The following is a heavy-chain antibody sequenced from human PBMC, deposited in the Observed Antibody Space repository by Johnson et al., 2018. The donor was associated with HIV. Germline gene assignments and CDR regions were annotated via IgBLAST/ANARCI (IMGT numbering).Heavy chain of an antibody. CDR1: GFTFSSYA. CDR2: ISYDGSDK. D-gene: IGHD6-13*01. Sequence: QVQLVESEGGVVQPGRSLRLSCAASGFTFSSYAMHWVRQATGKGLEWVAVISYDGSDKYYADSVKGRFTISSDNSKNTLYLQMNSLRAEDTAVYYCARDQAAAGGEAFDIWGQGTMVTVSS. V-gene: IGHV3-30*04. J-gene: IGHJ3*02. CDR3: ARDQAAAGGEAFDI.